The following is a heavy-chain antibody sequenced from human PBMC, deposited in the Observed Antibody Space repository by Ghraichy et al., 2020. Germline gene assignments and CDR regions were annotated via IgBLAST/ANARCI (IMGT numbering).Heavy chain of an antibody. Sequence: MGWINGGNGNTKYSQKFQGRVTITRETSASTAYMELSSLRSEDTAVFYCARDYCSGGSCYDRRIDYWGQGTL. CDR3: ARDYCSGGSCYDRRIDY. CDR2: INGGNGNT. J-gene: IGHJ4*02. V-gene: IGHV1-3*01. D-gene: IGHD2-15*01.